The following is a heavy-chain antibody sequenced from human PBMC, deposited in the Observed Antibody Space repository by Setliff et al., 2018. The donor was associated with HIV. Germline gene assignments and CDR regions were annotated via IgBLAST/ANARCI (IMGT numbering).Heavy chain of an antibody. CDR2: FDPEDGET. CDR1: GFTLREVS. D-gene: IGHD3-3*01. V-gene: IGHV1-24*01. Sequence: ASVKVSCKVSGFTLREVSMHWVRQAPGKGLEWMGYFDPEDGETVYAQKFQGRVTMTEDTSTNTAYMELSGLRSGDTAVYYCARDPTFNKSYYNFWSGGLDYRGQGTLVTV. CDR3: ARDPTFNKSYYNFWSGGLDY. J-gene: IGHJ4*02.